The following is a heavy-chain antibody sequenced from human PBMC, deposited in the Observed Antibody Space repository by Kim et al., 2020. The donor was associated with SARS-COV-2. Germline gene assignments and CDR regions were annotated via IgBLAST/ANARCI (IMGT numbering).Heavy chain of an antibody. Sequence: ISESGGRTHYADSVKGRFTISRDNSKSTLFLQMNSLRAEDTAVYYCEASDYWGQGSLVTVSS. J-gene: IGHJ4*02. V-gene: IGHV3-23*01. CDR2: ISESGGRT. CDR3: EASDY.